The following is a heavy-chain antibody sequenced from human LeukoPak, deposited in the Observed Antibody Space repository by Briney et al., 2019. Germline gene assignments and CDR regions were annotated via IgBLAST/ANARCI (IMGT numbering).Heavy chain of an antibody. CDR2: IYYSGST. CDR3: ARCQNGGNVDYYYYGMDV. J-gene: IGHJ6*02. Sequence: SETLSLTCTVSGGSITGYYWSWIRQPAGKGLEWIGYIYYSGSTNYNPSLKSRVTISVDTSKNQFSLKLSSVTAADTAVYYCARCQNGGNVDYYYYGMDVWGQGTTVTVSS. V-gene: IGHV4-59*01. CDR1: GGSITGYY. D-gene: IGHD4-23*01.